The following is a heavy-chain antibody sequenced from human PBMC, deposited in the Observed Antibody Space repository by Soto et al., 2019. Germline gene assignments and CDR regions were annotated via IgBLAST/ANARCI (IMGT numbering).Heavy chain of an antibody. Sequence: SLRLSCAVSGFTFSSYWMHWVRQAPGKGLEWVSVISGGGDSTYYTPSVKGRFTISRDDFKNTLYLQMNSLRTEDTTIYYCAKLRDFVVLPAGILDYWGPGTLVTVSS. CDR1: GFTFSSYW. CDR2: ISGGGDST. J-gene: IGHJ4*02. CDR3: AKLRDFVVLPAGILDY. V-gene: IGHV3-23*01. D-gene: IGHD2-8*01.